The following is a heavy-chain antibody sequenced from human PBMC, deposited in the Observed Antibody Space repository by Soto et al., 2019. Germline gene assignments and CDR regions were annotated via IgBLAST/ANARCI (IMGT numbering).Heavy chain of an antibody. J-gene: IGHJ6*03. CDR2: INHSGST. CDR3: ARGRGGFGGVIVRTYYYYYMDV. D-gene: IGHD3-16*02. V-gene: IGHV4-34*01. Sequence: SETLSLTCAVYGGSFSGYYLSWIRQPPGKGLEWIGEINHSGSTNYNPSLKSRVTISVDTSKNQFSLKLSSVTAADTAVYYCARGRGGFGGVIVRTYYYYYMDVWGKGTTVTVSS. CDR1: GGSFSGYY.